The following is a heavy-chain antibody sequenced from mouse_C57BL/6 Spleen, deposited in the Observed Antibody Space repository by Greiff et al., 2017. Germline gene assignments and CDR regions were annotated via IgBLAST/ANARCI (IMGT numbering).Heavy chain of an antibody. D-gene: IGHD1-1*01. V-gene: IGHV1-80*01. Sequence: QVHVKQSGAELVKPGASVKISCKASGYAFSSYWMNWVKQRPGKGLEWIGQIYPGDGDTNYNGKFKGKATLTADKSSSTAYMQLSSLTSEDSAVXFCARLKYYGSSPYYFDYWGQGTTLTVSS. CDR1: GYAFSSYW. CDR3: ARLKYYGSSPYYFDY. J-gene: IGHJ2*01. CDR2: IYPGDGDT.